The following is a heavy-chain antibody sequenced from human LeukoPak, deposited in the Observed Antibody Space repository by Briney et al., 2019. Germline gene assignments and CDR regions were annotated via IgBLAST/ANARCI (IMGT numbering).Heavy chain of an antibody. CDR2: ISAYNGNT. CDR1: GYTFTSYG. V-gene: IGHV1-18*01. CDR3: ARDYDFWSGLNWFDP. D-gene: IGHD3-3*01. Sequence: ASVKVSCKASGYTFTSYGISWVRQAPGQGLEWMGWISAYNGNTNYAQKPQGRVTMTTDTSTSTAYMELRSLRSDDTAVYYCARDYDFWSGLNWFDPWGQGTLVTVSS. J-gene: IGHJ5*02.